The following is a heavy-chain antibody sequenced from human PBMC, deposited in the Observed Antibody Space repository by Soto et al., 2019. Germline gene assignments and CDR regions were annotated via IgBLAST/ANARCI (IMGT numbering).Heavy chain of an antibody. Sequence: EVLLVESGGGLVQPGGSLKLSCAASGFVFKDSSIHWVRQASGKGLKWVGRIRDRAYNYATAYAASVKGRFTISRDDSSNTAYLLMNSLKTEDTAIYYCTRLISAAQDYWGQGTLVTVSS. J-gene: IGHJ4*02. CDR3: TRLISAAQDY. CDR1: GFVFKDSS. D-gene: IGHD3-10*01. V-gene: IGHV3-73*01. CDR2: IRDRAYNYAT.